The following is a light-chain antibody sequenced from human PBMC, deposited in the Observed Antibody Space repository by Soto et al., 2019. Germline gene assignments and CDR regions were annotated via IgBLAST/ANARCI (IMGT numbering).Light chain of an antibody. Sequence: EIVLTQSPGTLSSSPGVRATLFCRASQSVSNNYLAWYQQKSGQPPRLLIYDASRRATGIPDRFSGSGSGTDFTLIISGLEPEDFAVYYCQQYGRPPVTFGLGTRLDIK. CDR2: DAS. CDR1: QSVSNNY. J-gene: IGKJ5*01. CDR3: QQYGRPPVT. V-gene: IGKV3-20*01.